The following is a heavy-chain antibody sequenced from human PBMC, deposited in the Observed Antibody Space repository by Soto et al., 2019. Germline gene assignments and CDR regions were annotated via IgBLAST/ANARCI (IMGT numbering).Heavy chain of an antibody. CDR1: GGTFSSYT. Sequence: SVKVSCKASGGTFSSYTISWVRQAPGQGLEWMGRIVPILGIANYAQKFQGRVTITADKSTSTAYMELSSLRSEDTAVYYCAREGLTDIVVVPAARHNWFDPWGQGTLVTVSS. CDR2: IVPILGIA. V-gene: IGHV1-69*04. D-gene: IGHD2-2*01. CDR3: AREGLTDIVVVPAARHNWFDP. J-gene: IGHJ5*02.